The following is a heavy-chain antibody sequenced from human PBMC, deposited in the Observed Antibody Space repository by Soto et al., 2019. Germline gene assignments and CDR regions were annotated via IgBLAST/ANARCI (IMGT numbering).Heavy chain of an antibody. Sequence: PGGSLRLSCAASGFTVSSDSMTWVRQAPGKGLEWISIIYSDNNTDYADSVKGRFSISRDTSKNILYLQMNSLRVEDTAEYYCARHYSAMGVWGQGTTVTVSS. V-gene: IGHV3-53*01. CDR2: IYSDNNT. CDR1: GFTVSSDS. CDR3: ARHYSAMGV. J-gene: IGHJ6*02.